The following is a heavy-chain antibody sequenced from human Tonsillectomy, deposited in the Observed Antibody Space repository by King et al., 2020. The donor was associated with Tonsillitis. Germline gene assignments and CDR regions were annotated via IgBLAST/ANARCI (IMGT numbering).Heavy chain of an antibody. CDR3: AKGGISSSRRQWFYSGLDV. J-gene: IGHJ6*02. Sequence: VQLVESGGGLVQPGESLRLSCAASGFMFEFYAMSWVRQAPGKGLEWVSGLDGSGGNTYYADSVKGRFTISRDNSKNTVYLQMSSLRAEDTGLYYCAKGGISSSRRQWFYSGLDVWGQGTTVTVSS. D-gene: IGHD6-6*01. CDR1: GFMFEFYA. V-gene: IGHV3-23*04. CDR2: LDGSGGNT.